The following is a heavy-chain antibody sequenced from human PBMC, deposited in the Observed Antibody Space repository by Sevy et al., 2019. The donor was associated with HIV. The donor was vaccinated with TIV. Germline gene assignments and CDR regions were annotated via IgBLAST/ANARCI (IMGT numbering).Heavy chain of an antibody. J-gene: IGHJ4*02. D-gene: IGHD6-13*01. CDR3: AKDLNFADGSSWRFDY. V-gene: IGHV3-30*18. CDR2: ISYDGSNK. CDR1: GFTFSSYG. Sequence: GGSLRLSCAASGFTFSSYGMHWVRQAPGKGLEWVAVISYDGSNKYYADSVKGRFTISRDNSKNTLYLQMNSLRAEDTAVYYCAKDLNFADGSSWRFDYWGQGTLVTVSS.